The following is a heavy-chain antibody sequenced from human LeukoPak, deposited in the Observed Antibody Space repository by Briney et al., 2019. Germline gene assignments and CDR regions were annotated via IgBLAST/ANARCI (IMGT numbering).Heavy chain of an antibody. CDR3: AKDRGKYGDYAGWFDP. CDR1: GFTFSSYA. J-gene: IGHJ5*02. CDR2: IRYDGSNK. D-gene: IGHD4-17*01. Sequence: GGSLRLSCAASGFTFSSYAMSWVRQAPGKGLEWVAFIRYDGSNKYYADSVKGRFTISRDNSRNTLYLQMNSLRAEDTAVYYCAKDRGKYGDYAGWFDPWGQGTLVTVSS. V-gene: IGHV3-30*02.